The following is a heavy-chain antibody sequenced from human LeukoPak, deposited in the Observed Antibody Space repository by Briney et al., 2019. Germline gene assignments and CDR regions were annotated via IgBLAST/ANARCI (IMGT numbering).Heavy chain of an antibody. Sequence: GGSLRLSCAASEDTFRNTYGMNWVRQAPGKGLEWVSGISGSGRNTYYADSVEGRFTISRDTSKNTLYLQMNSLRAEDTAIYFCAKAGYCNGGACYGNFAYWGQGTLVTVSS. CDR3: AKAGYCNGGACYGNFAY. J-gene: IGHJ4*02. V-gene: IGHV3-23*01. D-gene: IGHD2-8*02. CDR1: EDTFRNTYG. CDR2: ISGSGRNT.